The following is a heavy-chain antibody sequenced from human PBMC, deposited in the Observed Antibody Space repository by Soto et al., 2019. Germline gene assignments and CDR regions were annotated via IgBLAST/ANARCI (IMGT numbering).Heavy chain of an antibody. Sequence: GGSLRLSCAASGFTFSSYDMNWARQAPGKGLEWVSYISSSSSTIYYADSVKGRFTISRDNAKNSLYLQMNSLRAEDTAVYYCAGHDSSGSNWFDPWGQGTLVTVSS. D-gene: IGHD3-22*01. CDR3: AGHDSSGSNWFDP. CDR2: ISSSSSTI. CDR1: GFTFSSYD. J-gene: IGHJ5*02. V-gene: IGHV3-48*01.